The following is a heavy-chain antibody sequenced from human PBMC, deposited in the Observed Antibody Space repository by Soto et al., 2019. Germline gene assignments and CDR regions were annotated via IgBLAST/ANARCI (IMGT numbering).Heavy chain of an antibody. D-gene: IGHD3-22*01. Sequence: SETLSLTCTVSGGSISSYYWSWIRQPPGKGLEWIGYIYYSGSTNYNPSLKSRVTISVDTSKNQFSLKLSSVTAAGTAVYYCARSLDYYDSSGYSFDYWGQGTLVTVSS. CDR2: IYYSGST. J-gene: IGHJ4*02. CDR3: ARSLDYYDSSGYSFDY. CDR1: GGSISSYY. V-gene: IGHV4-59*01.